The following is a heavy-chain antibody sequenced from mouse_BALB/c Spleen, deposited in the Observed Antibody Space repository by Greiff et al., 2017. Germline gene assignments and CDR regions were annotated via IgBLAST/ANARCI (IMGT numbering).Heavy chain of an antibody. J-gene: IGHJ3*01. Sequence: QVQLQQSGAELARPGASVKLSCKASGYTFTSYWMQWVKQRPGQGLEWIGAIYPGDGDTRYTQKFKGKATLTADKSSSTAYMQLSSLASEDSAVYYCARLGGNYEVAWFAYWGQGTLVTVSA. CDR3: ARLGGNYEVAWFAY. V-gene: IGHV1-87*01. CDR1: GYTFTSYW. CDR2: IYPGDGDT. D-gene: IGHD2-1*01.